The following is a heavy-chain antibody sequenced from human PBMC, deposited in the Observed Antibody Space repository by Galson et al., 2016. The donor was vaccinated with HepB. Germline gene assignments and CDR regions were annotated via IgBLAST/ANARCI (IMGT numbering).Heavy chain of an antibody. CDR1: GFSLTASGVC. D-gene: IGHD4-23*01. Sequence: PALVKPTQTLTLTCSLSGFSLTASGVCVTWIRQPPGQALQWLASINWEDDKHYSPSLKTRLTISKDTSKNQVDFTMTNMESADTGTYYCARILNGGNFASGIDVWGQGTTVTVSS. CDR3: ARILNGGNFASGIDV. J-gene: IGHJ6*02. CDR2: INWEDDK. V-gene: IGHV2-70*01.